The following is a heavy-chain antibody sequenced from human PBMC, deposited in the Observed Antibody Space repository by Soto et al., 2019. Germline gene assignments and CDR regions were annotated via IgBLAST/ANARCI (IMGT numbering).Heavy chain of an antibody. J-gene: IGHJ5*02. Sequence: PSETSLTCTVSGGSISSYYWSWIRQPPGKGLEWIGYIYYSGSTNYNPSLKSRVTISVDTSKNQFSLKLSSVTAADTAVYYCARGTYYYDSSGYYSVWFDPWGQGTLVTVSS. CDR3: ARGTYYYDSSGYYSVWFDP. CDR2: IYYSGST. CDR1: GGSISSYY. V-gene: IGHV4-59*01. D-gene: IGHD3-22*01.